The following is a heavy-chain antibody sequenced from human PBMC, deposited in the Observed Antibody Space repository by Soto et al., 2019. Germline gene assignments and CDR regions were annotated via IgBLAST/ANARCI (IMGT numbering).Heavy chain of an antibody. CDR1: GYTITTGFY. CDR2: VYSDGST. CDR3: ARTTVTYSFDY. Sequence: SETLSLTCAVSGYTITTGFYWGLIRQPPGKGLEWIGYVYSDGSTYYNPSLKSRLTISVDTSRNQFSLKLTSVTAADTAVYFCARTTVTYSFDYWGQGTLVTVSS. J-gene: IGHJ4*02. V-gene: IGHV4-38-2*01. D-gene: IGHD4-17*01.